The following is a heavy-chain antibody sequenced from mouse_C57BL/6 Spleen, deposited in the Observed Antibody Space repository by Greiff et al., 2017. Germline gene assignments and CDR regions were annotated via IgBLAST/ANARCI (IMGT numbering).Heavy chain of an antibody. CDR2: ISSGGDYI. CDR3: TRDTTVVARWYFDV. D-gene: IGHD1-1*01. Sequence: EVKVEESGEGLVKPGGSLKLSCAASGFTFSSYAMSWVRQTPEKRLEWVAYISSGGDYIYYADTVQGRFTISRDNARNTLYLQMSSLKSEDTAMYYCTRDTTVVARWYFDVWGTGTTVTVSS. V-gene: IGHV5-9-1*02. J-gene: IGHJ1*03. CDR1: GFTFSSYA.